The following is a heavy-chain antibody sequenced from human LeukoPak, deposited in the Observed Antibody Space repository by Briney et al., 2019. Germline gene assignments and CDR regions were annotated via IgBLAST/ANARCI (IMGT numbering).Heavy chain of an antibody. Sequence: AETLSLTCTVSGGSISSYYWSWIRQPPGKGLEWIGYIYYSGSTNYNPSLKSRVTISVDTSKNQFSLKLSSVTAADTAVYYCARDVGGTLGYDFWSGYYTPAFDIWGQGTMVTVSS. CDR3: ARDVGGTLGYDFWSGYYTPAFDI. CDR1: GGSISSYY. CDR2: IYYSGST. V-gene: IGHV4-59*01. J-gene: IGHJ3*02. D-gene: IGHD3-3*01.